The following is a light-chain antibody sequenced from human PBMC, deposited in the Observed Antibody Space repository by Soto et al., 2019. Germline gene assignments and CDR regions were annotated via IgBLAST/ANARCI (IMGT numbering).Light chain of an antibody. CDR1: QSISTY. Sequence: DIQMTQSPSSLSASVGDRVTITCRASQSISTYLNWYQQKPGKAPKLLIYAASTLQSGVPSRFSGSGSGTXXXLXXSSLQPEDFAAYYXQQSYSTPRTFGQGTKVEIK. J-gene: IGKJ1*01. CDR3: QQSYSTPRT. CDR2: AAS. V-gene: IGKV1-39*01.